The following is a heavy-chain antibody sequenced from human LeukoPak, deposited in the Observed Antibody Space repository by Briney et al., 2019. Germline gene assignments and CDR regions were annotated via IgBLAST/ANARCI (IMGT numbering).Heavy chain of an antibody. J-gene: IGHJ4*02. V-gene: IGHV3-23*01. CDR1: GITFSTYS. Sequence: GGSLRLSCAASGITFSTYSMNWVRQAPGKGLEWVSAISGSGGSTYYADSVKGRFTISRDNSKNTLYLQMNSLRAEDTAVYYCAKGDFDGSGSYYTSYWGQGTLVTVSS. D-gene: IGHD3-10*01. CDR2: ISGSGGST. CDR3: AKGDFDGSGSYYTSY.